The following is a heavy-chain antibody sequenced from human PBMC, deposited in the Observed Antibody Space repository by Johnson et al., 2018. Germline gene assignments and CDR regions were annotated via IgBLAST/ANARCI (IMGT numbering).Heavy chain of an antibody. D-gene: IGHD3-22*01. J-gene: IGHJ3*02. Sequence: VQLQESGGGLVQPGGSLRLSCAASGFTFSSYWMHWVRQAPGKGLVWVSRINSDGSTTSYADSVKGRFTISRDNAKNTLYLQMNRLRAEDTAVYYCARRDQKVVIGAFDIWGQGTMVTVSS. V-gene: IGHV3-74*01. CDR2: INSDGSTT. CDR3: ARRDQKVVIGAFDI. CDR1: GFTFSSYW.